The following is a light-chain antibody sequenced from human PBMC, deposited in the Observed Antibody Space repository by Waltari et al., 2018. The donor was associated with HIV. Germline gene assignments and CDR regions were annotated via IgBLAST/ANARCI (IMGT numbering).Light chain of an antibody. CDR1: AFPQQY. CDR2: KGS. Sequence: SYELTQPPSVSVSPGQTARITCPGDAFPQQYAYWYQQKPGQAPVLVIYKGSERPSGIPERFSGSSSGTTVTLTISGVQAEDEADYYCQSADSSGTYWVFGGGTKLTVL. J-gene: IGLJ3*02. CDR3: QSADSSGTYWV. V-gene: IGLV3-25*03.